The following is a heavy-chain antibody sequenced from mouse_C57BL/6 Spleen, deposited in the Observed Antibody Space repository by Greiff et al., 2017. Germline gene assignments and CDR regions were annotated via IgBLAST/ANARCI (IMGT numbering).Heavy chain of an antibody. D-gene: IGHD2-4*01. Sequence: VQLQQSGAELVRPGASVKLSCTASGFNIQDDYMPWVKQRPEQGLEWIGWIAPENGDTDYASKFQGKATITADTSSNTAYLPLSSLTSEDTAVYCCTVWGLRRGSWFAYWGQGALVTVSA. CDR3: TVWGLRRGSWFAY. J-gene: IGHJ3*01. V-gene: IGHV14-4*01. CDR1: GFNIQDDY. CDR2: IAPENGDT.